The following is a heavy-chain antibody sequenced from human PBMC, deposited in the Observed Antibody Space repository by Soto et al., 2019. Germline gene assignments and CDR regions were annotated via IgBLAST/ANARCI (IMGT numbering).Heavy chain of an antibody. CDR2: IYYNGNT. D-gene: IGHD6-13*01. J-gene: IGHJ5*02. V-gene: IGHV4-31*03. Sequence: QVQLQESGPGLVKPSQTLSLTCTVSGGSISSTNYYWSWIRRHPGKGLEWIGYIYYNGNTYYNPSLKSRVTISVDTSKNQFSLKLSSVTAADTAVYYCAGGNSSRSYWFDPWGQGTLVTVSS. CDR1: GGSISSTNYY. CDR3: AGGNSSRSYWFDP.